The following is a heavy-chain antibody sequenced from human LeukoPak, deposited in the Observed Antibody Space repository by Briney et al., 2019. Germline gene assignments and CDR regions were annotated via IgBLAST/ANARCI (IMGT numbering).Heavy chain of an antibody. J-gene: IGHJ4*02. CDR1: GFTFDDYA. D-gene: IGHD1-1*01. CDR2: ISWDGSTT. CDR3: AKKANGLYFDF. Sequence: GGSLRLSCAASGFTFDDYAMHWVRQAPGKGLEWVSLISWDGSTTSYADSVKGRFTISRDNSKDSLYLQMSSLRAEDTTLYYCAKKANGLYFDFWGQGTLVTVSS. V-gene: IGHV3-43D*03.